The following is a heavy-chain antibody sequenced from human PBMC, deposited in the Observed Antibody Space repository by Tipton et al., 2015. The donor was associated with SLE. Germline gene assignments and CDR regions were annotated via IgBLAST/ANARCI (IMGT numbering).Heavy chain of an antibody. V-gene: IGHV1-18*04. CDR3: ARPTGGSYYPDAVDS. D-gene: IGHD1-26*01. J-gene: IGHJ3*02. CDR1: GYTFTTLG. CDR2: ISAYNGNT. Sequence: QLVQSGAEVKKPGASVKVSCKASGYTFTTLGMTWARQAPGQGLEWMGWISAYNGNTNYAPKFQGRVSMTTDTSTTTVYMELHSLRSDDTAMYYGARPTGGSYYPDAVDSWGQGTMVTVSS.